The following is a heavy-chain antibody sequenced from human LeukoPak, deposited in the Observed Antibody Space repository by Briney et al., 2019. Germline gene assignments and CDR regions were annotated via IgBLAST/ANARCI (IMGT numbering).Heavy chain of an antibody. Sequence: GASVKVSYKASGYTFTSYDINWVRQATGQGLEWMGWMNPNSGNTGYAQKFQGRVTMTRNTSISTAYMELSSLRSEDTAVYYCARGLSTWYYYGSGSQGVDYWGQGTLVTVSS. D-gene: IGHD3-10*01. CDR3: ARGLSTWYYYGSGSQGVDY. J-gene: IGHJ4*02. V-gene: IGHV1-8*01. CDR2: MNPNSGNT. CDR1: GYTFTSYD.